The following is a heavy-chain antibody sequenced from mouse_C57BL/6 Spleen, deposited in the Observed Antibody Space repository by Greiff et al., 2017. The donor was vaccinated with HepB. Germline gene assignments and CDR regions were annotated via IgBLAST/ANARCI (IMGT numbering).Heavy chain of an antibody. CDR1: GFNIKDDY. CDR2: IDPENGDT. J-gene: IGHJ3*01. Sequence: VQLQQSGAELVRPGASVKLSCTASGFNIKDDYMHWVKQRPEQGLEWIGWIDPENGDTEYASKFQGKATITADTSSNTAYLQLSSLTSEDTAVYYCTKADGYYAGFAYWGQGTLVTVSA. CDR3: TKADGYYAGFAY. D-gene: IGHD2-3*01. V-gene: IGHV14-4*01.